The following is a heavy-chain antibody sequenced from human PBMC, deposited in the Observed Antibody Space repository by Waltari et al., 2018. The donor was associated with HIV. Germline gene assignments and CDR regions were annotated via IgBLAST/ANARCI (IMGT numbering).Heavy chain of an antibody. CDR3: SGQWSWGSYFDN. CDR1: GYRSTNYW. CDR2: VGLSDASP. D-gene: IGHD3-16*01. V-gene: IGHV5-10-1*01. J-gene: IGHJ4*02. Sequence: EVQLVQSGAEEKKSGESLSISCKTSGYRSTNYWVNWVRQMPGKGLEWMGMVGLSDASPNYTPAFQRHVTISVDKAISTAYLQWSSLKASDTAIYYCSGQWSWGSYFDNWGQGTLVTVSS.